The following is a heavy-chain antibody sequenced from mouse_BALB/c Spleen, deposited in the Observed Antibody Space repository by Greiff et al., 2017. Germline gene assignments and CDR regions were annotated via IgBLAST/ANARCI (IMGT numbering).Heavy chain of an antibody. CDR1: GFNIKDYY. V-gene: IGHV14-1*02. J-gene: IGHJ1*01. D-gene: IGHD1-1*01. CDR2: IDPENGNT. CDR3: AHYYYGSSTYWYFDV. Sequence: EVQLQQSGAELVRPGALVKLSCKASGFNIKDYYMHWVKQRPEQGLEWIGWIDPENGNTIYDPKFQGKASITADTSSNTAYLQLSSLTSEDTAVYYCAHYYYGSSTYWYFDVWGAGTTVTVSS.